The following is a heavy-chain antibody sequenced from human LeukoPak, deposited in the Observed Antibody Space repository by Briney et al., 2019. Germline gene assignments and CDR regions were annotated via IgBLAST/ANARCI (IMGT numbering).Heavy chain of an antibody. CDR1: RFTFSSYA. D-gene: IGHD3-10*01. J-gene: IGHJ4*02. V-gene: IGHV3-23*01. Sequence: PGGSLRLSCAASRFTFSSYAMSWVRQAPGKGLEWVSTISGSGSSTYYADSVKGRFTISRDTSRNTLYLQMDSLRADDTAVYYCAKARGRFGDFDYWGLGTLVTVPS. CDR3: AKARGRFGDFDY. CDR2: ISGSGSST.